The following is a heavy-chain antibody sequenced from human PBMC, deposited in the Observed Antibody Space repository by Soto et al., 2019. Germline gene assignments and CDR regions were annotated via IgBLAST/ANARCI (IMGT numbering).Heavy chain of an antibody. J-gene: IGHJ6*03. CDR3: ARDWRRRCSSTSCYDYYYYMDV. CDR2: IYYSGST. D-gene: IGHD2-2*01. V-gene: IGHV4-61*01. CDR1: GGSISNPIYY. Sequence: PSETLSLTCTVSGGSISNPIYYWAWIRQPPGKGLEWIGYIYYSGSTNYNPSLKSRVTISVDTSKNQFSLKLSSVTAADTAVYYCARDWRRRCSSTSCYDYYYYMDVWGKGTTVTVSS.